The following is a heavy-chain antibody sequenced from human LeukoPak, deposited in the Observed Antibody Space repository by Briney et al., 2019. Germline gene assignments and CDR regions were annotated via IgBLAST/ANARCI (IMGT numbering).Heavy chain of an antibody. CDR1: GFTFSSYE. Sequence: GGSLRLSCAASGFTFSSYEMNWVRQAPGKGLEWVGFIRSKAYGGTTEYAASVKGRFTISRDDSKSIAYLQMNSLKTEDTAVYYCTRDRGYCSSTSCYTIFDYWGQGTLVTVSS. CDR3: TRDRGYCSSTSCYTIFDY. J-gene: IGHJ4*02. D-gene: IGHD2-2*02. CDR2: IRSKAYGGTT. V-gene: IGHV3-49*04.